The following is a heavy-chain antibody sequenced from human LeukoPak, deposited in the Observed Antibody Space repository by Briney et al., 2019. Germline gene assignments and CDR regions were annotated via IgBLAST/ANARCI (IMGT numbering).Heavy chain of an antibody. CDR1: GFTFDDYA. V-gene: IGHV3-9*01. J-gene: IGHJ4*02. CDR3: AKDNIMITFGGVIGD. Sequence: GGSLRLSCAASGFTFDDYAMYWVRQAPGKGLEWVSGISWNSGSIGYADSVKGRFTISRDNAKNSLYLQMNSLRAEDTALYYCAKDNIMITFGGVIGDWGQGTLVTVSS. D-gene: IGHD3-16*01. CDR2: ISWNSGSI.